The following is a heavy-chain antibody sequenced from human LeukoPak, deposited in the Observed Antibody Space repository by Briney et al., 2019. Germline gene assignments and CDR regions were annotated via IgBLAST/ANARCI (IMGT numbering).Heavy chain of an antibody. CDR3: VGTIASRGSEY. J-gene: IGHJ4*02. V-gene: IGHV3-74*01. Sequence: TGGSLRLSCAASGFTVSSNYMSWVRQAPGMGLVWVSRLPPDELGIIYADSVKGRFTVSRDNAKNTVYLQMNNLRVDDTAMYYCVGTIASRGSEYWGQGALVTVSS. CDR1: GFTVSSNY. D-gene: IGHD6-6*01. CDR2: LPPDELGI.